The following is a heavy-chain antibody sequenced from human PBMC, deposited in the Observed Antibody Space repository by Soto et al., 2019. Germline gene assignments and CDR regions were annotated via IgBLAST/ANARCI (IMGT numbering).Heavy chain of an antibody. V-gene: IGHV4-39*01. D-gene: IGHD2-15*01. J-gene: IGHJ6*03. Sequence: SETLSLTCTVSGGSISSSSYYWGWIRQPPGKGLEWIGSIYYSGSTYYNPSLKSRVTISVDTSKNQFSLKLSSVTAADTAVYYCARPDQDSPPTMVMDVWGKGTTVTVSS. CDR2: IYYSGST. CDR3: ARPDQDSPPTMVMDV. CDR1: GGSISSSSYY.